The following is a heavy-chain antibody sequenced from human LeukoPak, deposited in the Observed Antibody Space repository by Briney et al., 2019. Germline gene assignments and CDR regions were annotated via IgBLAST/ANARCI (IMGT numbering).Heavy chain of an antibody. CDR1: GGSISSYY. V-gene: IGHV4-59*08. J-gene: IGHJ6*02. CDR3: ARSYSSSDHYYYYGTDV. CDR2: INYIRTT. D-gene: IGHD6-13*01. Sequence: SETLSLTCTVSGGSISSYYWNWIRQPPGKGLEWIGYINYIRTTDYNPSLKSRVTISLDTSKNRFSLKLSSVTAADTAMYYCARSYSSSDHYYYYGTDVWGQGTTVTVSS.